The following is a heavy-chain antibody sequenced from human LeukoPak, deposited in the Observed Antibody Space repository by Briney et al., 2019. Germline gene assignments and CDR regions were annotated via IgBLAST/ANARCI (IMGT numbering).Heavy chain of an antibody. CDR3: ARHAIRSQVRRSSSQALDY. CDR2: INHSGST. J-gene: IGHJ4*02. D-gene: IGHD6-13*01. Sequence: SETLSLTCAVYGGSFSGYYWSWIRQPPGKGLEWIGEINHSGSTNYNPSLKSRVTISVDTSKNQFSLKLSSVTAADTAVYYCARHAIRSQVRRSSSQALDYWGQGTLVTVPS. V-gene: IGHV4-34*01. CDR1: GGSFSGYY.